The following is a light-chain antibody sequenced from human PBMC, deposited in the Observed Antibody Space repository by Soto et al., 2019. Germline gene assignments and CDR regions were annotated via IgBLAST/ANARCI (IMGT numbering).Light chain of an antibody. Sequence: DIQMTQSPSSLSASVGDRVTITFRASQSISSYLNWYQQKPGKAPKLLIYAASTLQSGVPSRFSGSGSGTDFTLTISCLQSEDFATYYCQQYYSFPWTFGQGTKVDI. CDR2: AAS. CDR3: QQYYSFPWT. V-gene: IGKV1-39*01. J-gene: IGKJ1*01. CDR1: QSISSY.